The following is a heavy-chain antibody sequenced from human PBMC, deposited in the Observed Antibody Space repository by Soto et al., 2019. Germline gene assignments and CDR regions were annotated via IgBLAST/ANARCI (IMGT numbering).Heavy chain of an antibody. CDR2: ISSYNGDT. J-gene: IGHJ4*02. CDR1: GYTFTSYG. Sequence: QVQLVQSGAEVKKPGASVKVSCKASGYTFTSYGISWVRQAPGQGLERMGWISSYNGDTNYAPKLQGRITLTTDTSTSTGYMELRSLRSDDTAVYYCARDLNTRSYYNYWGQGTLVTVSS. CDR3: ARDLNTRSYYNY. D-gene: IGHD1-26*01. V-gene: IGHV1-18*01.